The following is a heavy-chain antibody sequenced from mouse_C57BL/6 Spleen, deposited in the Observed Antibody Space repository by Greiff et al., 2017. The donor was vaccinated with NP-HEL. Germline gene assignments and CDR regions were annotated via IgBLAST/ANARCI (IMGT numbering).Heavy chain of an antibody. CDR2: IDPSDSYT. CDR3: ARGCYGSSFDY. Sequence: QVQLQQPGAELVRPGTSVKLSCKASGYTFTSYWMHWVKQRPGQGLEWIGVIDPSDSYTNYNQKFKGKATLTVDTSSSTAYMQLSSLTSEDSAVYYCARGCYGSSFDYWGPGTTLTVSS. D-gene: IGHD1-1*01. CDR1: GYTFTSYW. J-gene: IGHJ2*01. V-gene: IGHV1-59*01.